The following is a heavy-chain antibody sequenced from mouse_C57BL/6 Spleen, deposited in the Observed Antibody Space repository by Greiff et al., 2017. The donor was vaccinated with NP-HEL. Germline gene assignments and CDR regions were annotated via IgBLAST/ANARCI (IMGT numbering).Heavy chain of an antibody. CDR2: IYPGDGDT. CDR3: ARDDGYSSAMDY. V-gene: IGHV1-80*01. D-gene: IGHD2-3*01. Sequence: LKESGASVKISCKASGYAFSSYWMNWVKQRPGKGLEWIGQIYPGDGDTNYNGKFKGKATLTADKSSSTAYMQLSSLTSEDSAVYFCARDDGYSSAMDYWGQGTSVTVSS. CDR1: GYAFSSYW. J-gene: IGHJ4*01.